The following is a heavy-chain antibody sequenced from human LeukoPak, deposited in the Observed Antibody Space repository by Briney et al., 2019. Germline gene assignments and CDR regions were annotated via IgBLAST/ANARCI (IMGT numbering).Heavy chain of an antibody. CDR2: SGDNT. Sequence: QPGGSLRLSCAASGFTFSSYAMSWVRQAPGKGLEWVSSSGDNTRYADSVKGRFTISRDNSKNTLDLQMNGLRAEDTAVYYCAKGWRYYDSSNYYAFDIWGQGTMVTVSS. V-gene: IGHV3-23*01. CDR3: AKGWRYYDSSNYYAFDI. J-gene: IGHJ3*02. D-gene: IGHD3-22*01. CDR1: GFTFSSYA.